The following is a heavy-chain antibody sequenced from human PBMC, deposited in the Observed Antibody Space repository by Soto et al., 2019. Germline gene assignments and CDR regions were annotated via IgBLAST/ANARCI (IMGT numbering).Heavy chain of an antibody. CDR3: ARGGILWFGEPRYFQH. Sequence: SETLSLTCSIYSGSFSGYYWSWIRQPPGKGLEWIGEINHSGSTNYNPSLKSRVTISVDTSKNQFSLKLSSVTAADTAVYYCARGGILWFGEPRYFQHWGQGTLVTVSS. J-gene: IGHJ1*01. CDR2: INHSGST. V-gene: IGHV4-34*01. CDR1: SGSFSGYY. D-gene: IGHD3-10*01.